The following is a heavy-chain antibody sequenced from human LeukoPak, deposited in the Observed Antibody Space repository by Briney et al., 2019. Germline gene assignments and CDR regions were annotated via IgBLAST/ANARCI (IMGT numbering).Heavy chain of an antibody. V-gene: IGHV3-23*01. CDR3: AKKTYYYDSSGYYYTFEDFYFDY. CDR2: ISGSGGST. Sequence: PGGSLRLSCAASGFTFSDYYMHWVRQAPGKGLVWVSAISGSGGSTYYADFVKGRFTISRDNSKNTLYLQMNSLRAEDTAVYYCAKKTYYYDSSGYYYTFEDFYFDYWGQGTLVTVSS. D-gene: IGHD3-22*01. J-gene: IGHJ4*02. CDR1: GFTFSDYY.